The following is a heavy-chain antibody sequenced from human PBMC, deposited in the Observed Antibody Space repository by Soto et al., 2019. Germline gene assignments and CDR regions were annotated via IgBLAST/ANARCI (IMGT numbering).Heavy chain of an antibody. CDR1: GFTFNTYG. V-gene: IGHV3-30*18. Sequence: GGSLRLSCAASGFTFNTYGMHWVRQAPGKGLEWVAVISYDGSEKYYVDSVKGRFTISKDNSKNTLYLQMNSPRPEDTAVYYCAKSPNFYCSNPNCYKYYFDHWGQGIRVTVSS. D-gene: IGHD2-2*02. CDR3: AKSPNFYCSNPNCYKYYFDH. CDR2: ISYDGSEK. J-gene: IGHJ4*02.